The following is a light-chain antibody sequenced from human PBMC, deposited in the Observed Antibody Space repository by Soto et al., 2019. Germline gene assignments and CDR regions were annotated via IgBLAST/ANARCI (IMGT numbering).Light chain of an antibody. CDR2: WAS. CDR1: QSVFYSSNNKNY. V-gene: IGKV4-1*01. J-gene: IGKJ4*01. Sequence: DIVMTQSPDSLAVSLGEGATINCKSSQSVFYSSNNKNYLAWYQQKPGQPPKLLIYWASTRESGVPARFSGSGSGTDFTLTISSLQAEDVAIYYCQQSYSSPLTFGGGTKVEIK. CDR3: QQSYSSPLT.